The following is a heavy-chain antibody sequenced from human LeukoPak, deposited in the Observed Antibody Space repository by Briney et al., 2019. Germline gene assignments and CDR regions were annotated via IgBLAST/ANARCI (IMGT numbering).Heavy chain of an antibody. D-gene: IGHD3-3*01. V-gene: IGHV4-38-2*01. Sequence: SETLSLTCAVSGSSITSDYSWAWIRQPPGEGLEWIATIFHGGNIYYNPSLKSRVTTSVDRSKNQFSLELRSVTAADTAIYYCARGYLAWVFPTWSDPWGRGTLVTVSS. J-gene: IGHJ5*02. CDR1: GSSITSDYS. CDR3: ARGYLAWVFPTWSDP. CDR2: IFHGGNI.